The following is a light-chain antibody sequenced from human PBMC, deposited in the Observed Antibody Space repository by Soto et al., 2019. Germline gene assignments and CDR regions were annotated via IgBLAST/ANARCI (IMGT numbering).Light chain of an antibody. V-gene: IGKV3-20*01. CDR3: QQYDVSPIT. CDR2: AAS. CDR1: QSVSSSY. J-gene: IGKJ5*01. Sequence: EIVLTQSPGTLSLSPGERATLSCRASQSVSSSYLVWHQQKPGQAPRLLIYAASRRATGIPDRFSGSGSGTDFTLTISRLEPEDFAVYFCQQYDVSPITFGLGTRLEIK.